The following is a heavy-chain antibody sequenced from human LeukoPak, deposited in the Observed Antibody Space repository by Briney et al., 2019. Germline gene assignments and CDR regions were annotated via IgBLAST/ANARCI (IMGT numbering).Heavy chain of an antibody. Sequence: GGSLRLSCAASGFTFSDYYMSWIRQAPGKGLEWVSYISSSGSTIYYADSVKGRFTISRDNAKNTLYLQMNSLRAEDTAVYYCAKGGMWIQLWFLDYWGQGTLVTVSS. CDR2: ISSSGSTI. CDR3: AKGGMWIQLWFLDY. D-gene: IGHD5-18*01. J-gene: IGHJ4*02. V-gene: IGHV3-11*01. CDR1: GFTFSDYY.